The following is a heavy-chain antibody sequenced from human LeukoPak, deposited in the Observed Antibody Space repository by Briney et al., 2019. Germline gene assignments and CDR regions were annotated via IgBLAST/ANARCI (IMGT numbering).Heavy chain of an antibody. Sequence: SQTLSLTCAISGDSVSSNSAAWNWISQSPSRGLEWLGSTYYRSKWYNDYAVSVKSRITINPDTSKNQFSLQLNSVTPEDTAVYYCARETSFRYYDFWSGWDYWGQGTLVTVSS. CDR2: TYYRSKWYN. CDR1: GDSVSSNSAA. J-gene: IGHJ4*02. CDR3: ARETSFRYYDFWSGWDY. V-gene: IGHV6-1*01. D-gene: IGHD3-3*01.